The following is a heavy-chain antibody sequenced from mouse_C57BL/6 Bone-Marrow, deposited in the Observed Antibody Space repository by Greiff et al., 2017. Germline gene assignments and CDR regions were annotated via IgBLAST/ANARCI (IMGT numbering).Heavy chain of an antibody. D-gene: IGHD2-4*01. V-gene: IGHV1-55*01. CDR2: IYPGSGST. J-gene: IGHJ3*01. Sequence: VQLKESGAELVKPGASVKMSCKASGYTFTSYWITWVKQRPGQGLEWIGDIYPGSGSTNYNEKFKSKATLTVDTSSSTAYMQLRSLTSEDSAVYYCARVRLRRGWFAYWGQGTLVTVSA. CDR1: GYTFTSYW. CDR3: ARVRLRRGWFAY.